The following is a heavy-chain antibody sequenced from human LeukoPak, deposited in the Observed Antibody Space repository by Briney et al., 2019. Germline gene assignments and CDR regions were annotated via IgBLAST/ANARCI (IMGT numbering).Heavy chain of an antibody. CDR3: ARDLAGHCSSTSCYPGPFDY. Sequence: ASVKVSCKASGYTFTSYYMHWVRQAPGQGLEWMGIINPSGGSKSYAQKFQGRVTMTRDTSTSTVYMELSSLRSEDTAVYYCARDLAGHCSSTSCYPGPFDYWGQGTLVTVSS. D-gene: IGHD2-2*01. CDR2: INPSGGSK. CDR1: GYTFTSYY. V-gene: IGHV1-46*01. J-gene: IGHJ4*02.